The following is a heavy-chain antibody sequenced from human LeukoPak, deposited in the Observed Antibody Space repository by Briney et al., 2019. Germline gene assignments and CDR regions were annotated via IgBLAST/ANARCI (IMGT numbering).Heavy chain of an antibody. V-gene: IGHV4-4*07. J-gene: IGHJ4*02. CDR2: IYTSGSA. Sequence: PSETLSLTCSVSGDSFDSYYWSWIRQPAGKGLEWIGRIYTSGSANYNPSPKSRVTMSVDTSKNQFSLNLRSVTAADTAIYYCAKVHDGYFNYWGQGTLVTVSS. CDR3: AKVHDGYFNY. CDR1: GDSFDSYY. D-gene: IGHD1-1*01.